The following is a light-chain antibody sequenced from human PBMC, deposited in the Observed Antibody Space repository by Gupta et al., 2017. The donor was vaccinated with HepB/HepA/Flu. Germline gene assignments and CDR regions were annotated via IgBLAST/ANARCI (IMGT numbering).Light chain of an antibody. Sequence: QSVLTQPPSASGTPGQRVTISCSGGNSNIGVSTVNWYQQLPGTAPKLLIYNTYQRPSGVPERFSGSKSDTSASLAISGLQAEDEADYYCSAWDDTGNGPVFGGGTKLTVL. V-gene: IGLV1-44*01. CDR2: NTY. J-gene: IGLJ2*01. CDR3: SAWDDTGNGPV. CDR1: NSNIGVST.